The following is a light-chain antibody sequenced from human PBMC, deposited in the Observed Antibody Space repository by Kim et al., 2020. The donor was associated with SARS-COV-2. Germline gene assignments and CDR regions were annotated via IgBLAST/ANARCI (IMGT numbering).Light chain of an antibody. CDR3: CSYGGRSDVV. J-gene: IGLJ2*01. Sequence: QSALTQPASVSGSPGQSITISCTGTSTDVATYNLVSWYQQHPGKAPKLMIYEVSKRPSGVSNRFSGSKSGNTASLTISGLQSDDEADYYCCSYGGRSDVVFGGGTQLTVL. CDR1: STDVATYNL. CDR2: EVS. V-gene: IGLV2-23*02.